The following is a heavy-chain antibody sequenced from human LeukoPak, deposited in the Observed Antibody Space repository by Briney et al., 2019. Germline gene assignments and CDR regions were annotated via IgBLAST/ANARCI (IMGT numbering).Heavy chain of an antibody. CDR2: IIGVVDRT. Sequence: PRGWRRLSWVAAGFSPAVYAMHWVRPALEKGLGWVSLIIGVVDRTYYEESVKGRLTISRDNSKNSLYLRIKTVRTEETALYYCVKDIRNNSDTLTGYDGVFDYWGQGTLV. CDR3: VKDIRNNSDTLTGYDGVFDY. V-gene: IGHV3-43*02. CDR1: GFSPAVYA. J-gene: IGHJ4*02. D-gene: IGHD3-9*01.